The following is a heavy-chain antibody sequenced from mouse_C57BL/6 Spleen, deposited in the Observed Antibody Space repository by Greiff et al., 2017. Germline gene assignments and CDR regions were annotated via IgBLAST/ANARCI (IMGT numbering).Heavy chain of an antibody. CDR3: AREVYDGYFDY. V-gene: IGHV1-22*01. J-gene: IGHJ2*01. D-gene: IGHD2-3*01. CDR1: GYTFTDYN. Sequence: EVQLQQSGPELVKPGASVKMSCKASGYTFTDYNMHWVKQSPGKSLEWIGYINPNNGGTSYNQKFKGKATLTVNKSSSTAYMELRSLTSEDSAVYYCAREVYDGYFDYWGQGTTLTVSS. CDR2: INPNNGGT.